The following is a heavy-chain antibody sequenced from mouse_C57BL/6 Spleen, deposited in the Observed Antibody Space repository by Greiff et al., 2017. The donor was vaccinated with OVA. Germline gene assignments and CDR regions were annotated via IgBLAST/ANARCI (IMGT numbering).Heavy chain of an antibody. V-gene: IGHV6-6*01. CDR2: IRNKANNHAT. D-gene: IGHD2-1*01. J-gene: IGHJ2*01. Sequence: EVKVEESGGGLVQPGGSMKLSCAASGFTFSDAWMDWVRQSPEKGLEWVAEIRNKANNHATYYAESVKGRFTISRDDSKSSVYLQMNSLRAEDTGIYYCARPSGKGNYFDYWGQGTTLTVSS. CDR1: GFTFSDAW. CDR3: ARPSGKGNYFDY.